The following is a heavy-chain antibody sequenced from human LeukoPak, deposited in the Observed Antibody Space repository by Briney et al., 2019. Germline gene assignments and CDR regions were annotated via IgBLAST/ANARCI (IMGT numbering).Heavy chain of an antibody. CDR2: IKSEGEGATT. CDR3: IAHFPYFYGFDV. Sequence: GGSLRLSCASSGFTIGTAWMSWVRQAPGKGLEWLGHIKSEGEGATTDYAAPAKGRFAISRDDSKNMIYLQMSSLKMVDTAIYYCIAHFPYFYGFDVWGKGTTVTVSS. CDR1: GFTIGTAW. D-gene: IGHD3-3*02. V-gene: IGHV3-15*01. J-gene: IGHJ6*04.